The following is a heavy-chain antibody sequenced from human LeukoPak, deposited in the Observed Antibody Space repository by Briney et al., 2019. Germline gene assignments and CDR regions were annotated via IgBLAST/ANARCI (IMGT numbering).Heavy chain of an antibody. CDR1: GFTFSSYS. D-gene: IGHD3-16*01. Sequence: PGGSLRLSCAASGFTFSSYSMNWVRQAPGKGLEWVSYISSSSSTIYYADSVKGRFTISRDNAKNSLYLQMNSLRAEDTAVYYCARRGDRGGLDYWGQGTLVTVSS. CDR2: ISSSSSTI. J-gene: IGHJ4*02. V-gene: IGHV3-48*01. CDR3: ARRGDRGGLDY.